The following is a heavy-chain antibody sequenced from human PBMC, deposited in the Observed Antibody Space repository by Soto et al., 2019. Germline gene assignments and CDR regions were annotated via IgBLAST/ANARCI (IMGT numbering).Heavy chain of an antibody. Sequence: EVKLVESGGGLVQPGRSLRLSCVASGFIADDYAMHWVRQAPGKGLEWVSGISSNSATINYAASVKGRFTISRDNAKISLFLQITSMRRKDATSYYFVKDIKWWGMTTIHCFDSWGQGTVVTVSP. CDR3: VKDIKWWGMTTIHCFDS. CDR2: ISSNSATI. J-gene: IGHJ4*02. V-gene: IGHV3-9*02. D-gene: IGHD4-17*01. CDR1: GFIADDYA.